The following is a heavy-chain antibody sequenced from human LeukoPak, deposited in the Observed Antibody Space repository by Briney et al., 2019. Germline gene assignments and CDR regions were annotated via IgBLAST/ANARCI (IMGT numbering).Heavy chain of an antibody. J-gene: IGHJ6*02. CDR3: ASTGYSSSWPSIDYGMDV. CDR2: TYYRSKWYN. Sequence: SQTLSLTCAISGDSVSSNSAAWNWIRQSPSRGLEWLGRTYYRSKWYNDYAVSVKSRITINPDTSKNQFSLQLNSVTPEDTAVYYCASTGYSSSWPSIDYGMDVWGQGTTVTVSS. V-gene: IGHV6-1*01. CDR1: GDSVSSNSAA. D-gene: IGHD6-13*01.